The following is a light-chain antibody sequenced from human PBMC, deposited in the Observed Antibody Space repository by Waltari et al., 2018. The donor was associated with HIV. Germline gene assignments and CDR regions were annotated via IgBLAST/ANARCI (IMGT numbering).Light chain of an antibody. Sequence: SYVLTQPPSVSVAPGQTARITCGGNNIRCKSVHWYQQKPGQAPVLVVYDDSDRPSGIPERFSGSNSGNTATLTISRVEAGDEADYYCQVWDSSSDHVVFGGGTKLTVL. J-gene: IGLJ2*01. CDR2: DDS. V-gene: IGLV3-21*02. CDR1: NIRCKS. CDR3: QVWDSSSDHVV.